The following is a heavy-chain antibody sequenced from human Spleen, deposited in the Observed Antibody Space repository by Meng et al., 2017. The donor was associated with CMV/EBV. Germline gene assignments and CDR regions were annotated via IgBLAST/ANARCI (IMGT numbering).Heavy chain of an antibody. D-gene: IGHD3-9*01. CDR1: TNAW. Sequence: TNAWMSWVRQAPGKGMGWVGRIKSKTDGGAADYAAPVKGRFTISRDDSKNTLYLQMNSLKTEDTAVYYCTTVRRYDILTGYYNRDYWGQGTLVTVSS. CDR2: IKSKTDGGAA. V-gene: IGHV3-15*01. CDR3: TTVRRYDILTGYYNRDY. J-gene: IGHJ4*02.